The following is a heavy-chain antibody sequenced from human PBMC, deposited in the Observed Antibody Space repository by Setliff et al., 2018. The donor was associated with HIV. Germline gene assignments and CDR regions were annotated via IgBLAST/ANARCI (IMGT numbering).Heavy chain of an antibody. D-gene: IGHD3-10*01. CDR3: ARVRSYGSAYDAFDV. V-gene: IGHV4-39*07. CDR1: GGSIDSSDYY. CDR2: VYYTGST. J-gene: IGHJ3*01. Sequence: SETLSLTCSVSGGSIDSSDYYWGWIRQPPGKGLEWIGTVYYTGSTFYNPSLESRVTISLDTSKNQFSLRLTSVTAADTAVYYCARVRSYGSAYDAFDVWGPGTMVTVSS.